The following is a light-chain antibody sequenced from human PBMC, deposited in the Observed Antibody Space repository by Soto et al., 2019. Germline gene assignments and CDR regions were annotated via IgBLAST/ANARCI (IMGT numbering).Light chain of an antibody. CDR1: QSVSSRL. CDR2: SAS. V-gene: IGKV3-20*01. J-gene: IGKJ1*01. CDR3: QQYGSSPVT. Sequence: EIVLTQSPGTLSLSPGERATLSCRASQSVSSRLIAWYQQKPGQAPRLLIYSASSRATGIPDRFSGSGSGTDFTLTISRLEPEDFAVYYCQQYGSSPVTFGQGTKVEIK.